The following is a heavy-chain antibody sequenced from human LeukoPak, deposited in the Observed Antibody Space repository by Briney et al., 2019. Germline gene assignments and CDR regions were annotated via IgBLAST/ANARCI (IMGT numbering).Heavy chain of an antibody. V-gene: IGHV3-23*01. D-gene: IGHD6-13*01. J-gene: IGHJ4*02. CDR1: GFTFSSYG. CDR3: AKESSSWYGRDRGGDPFDY. Sequence: PGGSLRLSCAASGFTFSSYGMSWVRQAPGKGLEWVSAISGSGGSTYYADSVKGRFTISRDNSKNTLYLQMNSLRAEDTAVYYCAKESSSWYGRDRGGDPFDYWGQGTLVTVSS. CDR2: ISGSGGST.